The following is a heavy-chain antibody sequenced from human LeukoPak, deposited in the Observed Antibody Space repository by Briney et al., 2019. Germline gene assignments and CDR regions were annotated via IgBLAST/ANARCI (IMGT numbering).Heavy chain of an antibody. V-gene: IGHV4-61*01. Sequence: SETLSLTCTVSGGSISSGSYYWSWIRQPPGQGLEWIGFSSYNGNTNYNPPLKSRVTISVDMSKNQFSLRLKSVTAVDTAVYYCARGALLWFGAKMEYYFDSWGQGTPLTVSS. CDR3: ARGALLWFGAKMEYYFDS. D-gene: IGHD3-10*01. J-gene: IGHJ4*02. CDR1: GGSISSGSYY. CDR2: SSYNGNT.